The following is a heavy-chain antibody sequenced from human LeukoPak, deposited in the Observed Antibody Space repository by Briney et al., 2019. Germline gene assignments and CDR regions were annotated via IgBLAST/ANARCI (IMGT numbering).Heavy chain of an antibody. V-gene: IGHV3-53*01. J-gene: IGHJ4*02. D-gene: IGHD1-14*01. CDR1: GFTAITNE. CDR3: ARGVEPLAANTLAY. CDR2: LYSDGNT. Sequence: GGSLRLSCAASGFTAITNEMTWVRQAPGKGLEWVSVLYSDGNTKYADSVQGRFTISRDNSKNTLYLEMNSLSPDDTAVYYCARGVEPLAANTLAYWGQGTLVTVSS.